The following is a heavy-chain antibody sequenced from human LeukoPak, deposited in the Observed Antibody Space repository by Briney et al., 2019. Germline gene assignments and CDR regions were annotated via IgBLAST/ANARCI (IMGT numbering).Heavy chain of an antibody. V-gene: IGHV3-13*04. D-gene: IGHD6-6*01. Sequence: GGSLRLSCAASGFTFSSYDMHWVRQATGKGLEWVSAIGTAGDTYYPGSVKGRFPISRENAKNSLYLQMNSLRAGDTAVYYCARWRSTSWYFDLWGRGTLITVSS. CDR3: ARWRSTSWYFDL. J-gene: IGHJ2*01. CDR2: IGTAGDT. CDR1: GFTFSSYD.